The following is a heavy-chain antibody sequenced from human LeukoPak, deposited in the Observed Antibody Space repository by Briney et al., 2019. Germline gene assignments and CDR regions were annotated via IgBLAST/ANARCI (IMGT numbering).Heavy chain of an antibody. CDR2: ITSGSSTI. CDR3: AKDGGTSGSVPMDS. V-gene: IGHV3-48*01. CDR1: GFTFSSYA. D-gene: IGHD1-26*01. J-gene: IGHJ4*02. Sequence: GGSLRLSCAASGFTFSSYAMNWVRQAPGKGLEWVSYITSGSSTIYYADSVKGRFTISRDNAKNSLYLQMNSLGAEDTAVYYCAKDGGTSGSVPMDSWGQGTLVTVSS.